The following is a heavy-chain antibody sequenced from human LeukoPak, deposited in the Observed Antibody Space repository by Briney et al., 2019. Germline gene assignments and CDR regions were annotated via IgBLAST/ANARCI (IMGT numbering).Heavy chain of an antibody. CDR1: GFTFSSYA. D-gene: IGHD6-13*01. V-gene: IGHV3-23*01. J-gene: IGHJ4*02. Sequence: GASLRLSCAASGFTFSSYAMSWVRQAPGKGLEWVSAISGSGGSTYYADSVKGRFTISRDNSKNTLYLQMNGLRAEDTAVYYCAKDLYSSSWYGEVFDYWGQGTLVTVSS. CDR2: ISGSGGST. CDR3: AKDLYSSSWYGEVFDY.